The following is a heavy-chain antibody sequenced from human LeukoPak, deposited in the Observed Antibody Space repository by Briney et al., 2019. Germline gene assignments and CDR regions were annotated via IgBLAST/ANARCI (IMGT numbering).Heavy chain of an antibody. J-gene: IGHJ6*02. CDR2: INPNSGGT. CDR3: ARGITIFGVVTQEAQNYYYYGMDV. D-gene: IGHD3-3*01. V-gene: IGHV1-2*02. CDR1: GYTFTGYY. Sequence: ASVKVSCKASGYTFTGYYMHWVRQAPGQGLEWMGWINPNSGGTNYAQKFQGRVTMTRDTSISTAYMELSRLRSDDTAAYYCARGITIFGVVTQEAQNYYYYGMDVWGQGTTVTVSS.